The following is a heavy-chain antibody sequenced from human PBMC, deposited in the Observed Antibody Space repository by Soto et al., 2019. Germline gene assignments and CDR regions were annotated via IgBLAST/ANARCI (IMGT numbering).Heavy chain of an antibody. V-gene: IGHV4-38-2*01. D-gene: IGHD3-10*01. J-gene: IGHJ4*02. CDR3: ARGYGSGSSPFDY. CDR1: GYSISGIDN. CDR2: IFDTATT. Sequence: PSETLPLTCAVSGYSISGIDNWSWIRHPAERILWGIASIFDTATTYYTPSLKSRVTISVDTSKNQFSLRLSSVTAADSAVYYCARGYGSGSSPFDYWGQGTLVTVSS.